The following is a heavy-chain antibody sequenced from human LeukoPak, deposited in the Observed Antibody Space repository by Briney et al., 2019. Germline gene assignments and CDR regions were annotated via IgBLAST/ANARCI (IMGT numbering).Heavy chain of an antibody. CDR3: ASLQRSWYGYFDY. J-gene: IGHJ4*02. Sequence: KSSETLSLTCTVSGGSISSYYWSWIRQPPGKGLEWIGYIYYSGSTNYNPSLKSRVTISVDTSKNQFSLKLSSVTAADTAVYYCASLQRSWYGYFDYWGQGTLVTVSS. CDR1: GGSISSYY. V-gene: IGHV4-59*01. CDR2: IYYSGST. D-gene: IGHD6-13*01.